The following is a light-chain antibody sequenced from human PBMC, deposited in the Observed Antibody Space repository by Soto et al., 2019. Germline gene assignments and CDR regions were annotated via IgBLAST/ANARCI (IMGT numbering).Light chain of an antibody. J-gene: IGLJ3*02. Sequence: QSVLTQPASVSGSAGQSITIFCSGTRRDVGAYNLVSWYQQHPGTATKLIIYDVRNRPSGISSRFSGSRSGNTASLTISGLQPEDEGDYYCSAYTARSTLVFGGVTKVTVL. V-gene: IGLV2-14*03. CDR1: RRDVGAYNL. CDR2: DVR. CDR3: SAYTARSTLV.